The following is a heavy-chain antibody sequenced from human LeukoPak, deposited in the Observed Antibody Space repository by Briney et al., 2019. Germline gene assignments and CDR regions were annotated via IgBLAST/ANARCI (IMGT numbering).Heavy chain of an antibody. CDR1: GFTFSSYW. Sequence: PGGSLRLSCAASGFTFSSYWMSWVRQAPGKGLEWVANINQDDSEKNYVDSVKGRFTISRDNAKNSLYLQMSFLRAEDMAVYYCARVDDASGYRPFDSWGQGTMVTVSS. V-gene: IGHV3-7*02. D-gene: IGHD3-22*01. CDR3: ARVDDASGYRPFDS. CDR2: INQDDSEK. J-gene: IGHJ4*02.